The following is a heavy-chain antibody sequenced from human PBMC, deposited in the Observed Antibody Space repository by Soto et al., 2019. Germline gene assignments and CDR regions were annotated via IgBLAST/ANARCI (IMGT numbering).Heavy chain of an antibody. Sequence: PGESLKISCKDYGYSFTNNWIAWVRQMPGKGLEWMGSIYPGDSDTRYSPSFEGQVTISAEEANDTAYLQWSRLKASDAAMYYCARVSLYCTNGVCHFDYWGQGTLVTVSS. CDR3: ARVSLYCTNGVCHFDY. CDR1: GYSFTNNW. J-gene: IGHJ4*02. V-gene: IGHV5-51*01. CDR2: IYPGDSDT. D-gene: IGHD2-8*01.